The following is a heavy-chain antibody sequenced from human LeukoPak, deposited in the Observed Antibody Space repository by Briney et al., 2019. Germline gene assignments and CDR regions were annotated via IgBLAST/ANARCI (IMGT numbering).Heavy chain of an antibody. CDR1: GFTFSTYG. D-gene: IGHD6-25*01. CDR2: IWYDGSKT. CDR3: ARDTAQRAFDI. Sequence: AGGSLRLSCAASGFTFSTYGMHWVRQSPGKGLEWVAVIWYDGSKTHYRDSVKGRFTISRDNSKNTLYLETNSLRAEDTAVYYCARDTAQRAFDIWGQGTMVITSS. V-gene: IGHV3-33*01. J-gene: IGHJ3*02.